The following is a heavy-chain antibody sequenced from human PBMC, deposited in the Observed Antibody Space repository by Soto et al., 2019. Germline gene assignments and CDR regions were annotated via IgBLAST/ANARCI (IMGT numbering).Heavy chain of an antibody. J-gene: IGHJ4*02. CDR1: GSISTTTP. CDR2: ISGRGTNT. CDR3: ATSFRYFDN. Sequence: GGSLRLSCAASGSISTTTPLSWVRQAPGKGLEWVSTISGRGTNTYYADSVKGRFIISRDNLKNTVNLQMNGLGVEDTAIYYCATSFRYFDNWGQGTRVTVSS. V-gene: IGHV3-23*01.